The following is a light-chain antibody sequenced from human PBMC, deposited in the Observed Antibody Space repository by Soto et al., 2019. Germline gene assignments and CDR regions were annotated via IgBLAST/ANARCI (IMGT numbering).Light chain of an antibody. CDR2: DVS. J-gene: IGLJ2*01. Sequence: QSVLTQPRSVSGSPGQSVTISCSGTSSDVGGYNYVSWYRQHPGKAPELMIYDVSLRPSGVPDRFSGSKSGNTASLTISGLQAEDEAHYYCCSYAASYTLLFGGGTQLTVL. V-gene: IGLV2-11*01. CDR1: SSDVGGYNY. CDR3: CSYAASYTLL.